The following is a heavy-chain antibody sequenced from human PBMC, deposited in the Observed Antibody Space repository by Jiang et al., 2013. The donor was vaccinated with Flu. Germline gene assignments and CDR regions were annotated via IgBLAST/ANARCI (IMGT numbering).Heavy chain of an antibody. Sequence: GVVQPGRSLRLSCAASGFPFSSYSIHWVRQAPGKGLEWVAFMSYDGTNNYFAESVKGRFTISRDNSKNTLYLQMNSLRTEDTAVYYCARCSIVATNLQSFDYWGQGTLVTVSS. CDR3: ARCSIVATNLQSFDY. CDR1: GFPFSSYS. J-gene: IGHJ4*02. V-gene: IGHV3-30-3*01. CDR2: MSYDGTNN. D-gene: IGHD5-24*01.